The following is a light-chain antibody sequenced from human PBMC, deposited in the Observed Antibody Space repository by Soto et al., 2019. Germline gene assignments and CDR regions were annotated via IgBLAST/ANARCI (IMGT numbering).Light chain of an antibody. V-gene: IGKV1-39*01. CDR2: AAS. J-gene: IGKJ3*01. CDR3: QQSYTTPLFT. CDR1: QYFIDS. Sequence: DIQMTQSPSSLSASVGDRVTITCRASQYFIDSLNWYQRKPGKAPRLLIYAASTLQSGVPSRFSGSGSGTYFTLTISNLQPEDFATYYCQQSYTTPLFTFGPGTKVDIK.